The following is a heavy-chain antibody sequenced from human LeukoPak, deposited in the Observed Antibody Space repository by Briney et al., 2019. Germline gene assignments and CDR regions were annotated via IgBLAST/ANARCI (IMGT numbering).Heavy chain of an antibody. CDR2: ISSSSSYI. J-gene: IGHJ3*02. CDR3: ARVGATQDAFDI. D-gene: IGHD1-26*01. V-gene: IGHV3-21*01. CDR1: EFTFSTYS. Sequence: GGSLRLSCAASEFTFSTYSMNWVRQAPGKGLEWVSSISSSSSYIYYADSVKGRFTISRDNAKNSLYLQMNSLRAEDTAVYYCARVGATQDAFDIWGQGTMVTVSS.